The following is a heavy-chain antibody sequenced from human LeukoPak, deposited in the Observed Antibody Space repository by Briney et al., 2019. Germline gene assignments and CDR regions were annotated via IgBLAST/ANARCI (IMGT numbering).Heavy chain of an antibody. J-gene: IGHJ4*02. Sequence: SVKVSCKASGYTFTSYYMHWVRQAPGQGLEWMGRIIPILGIANYAQKFQGRVTITADKSTSTAYMELSSLRSEDTAVYYCASWYYYDSSGYFDYWGQGTLVTVSS. D-gene: IGHD3-22*01. V-gene: IGHV1-69*02. CDR1: GYTFTSYY. CDR3: ASWYYYDSSGYFDY. CDR2: IIPILGIA.